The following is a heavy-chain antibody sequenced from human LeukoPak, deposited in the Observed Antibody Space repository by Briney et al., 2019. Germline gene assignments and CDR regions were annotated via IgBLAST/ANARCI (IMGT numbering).Heavy chain of an antibody. D-gene: IGHD1-20*01. V-gene: IGHV1-69*13. Sequence: ASVKVSCKASGYTFTNYDLNWVRQASGQGLEWMGGIIPIFGTANYAQKFQGRVTITADESTSTAYMELSSLRSEDTAVYYCASNWRSPFDIWGQGTMVTVSS. CDR3: ASNWRSPFDI. CDR2: IIPIFGTA. J-gene: IGHJ3*02. CDR1: GYTFTNYD.